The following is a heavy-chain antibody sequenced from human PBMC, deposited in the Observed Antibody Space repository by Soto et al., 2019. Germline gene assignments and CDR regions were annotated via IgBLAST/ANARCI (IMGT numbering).Heavy chain of an antibody. J-gene: IGHJ4*02. V-gene: IGHV1-69*13. CDR3: ATAPSSGPLLRFLEWFPDY. CDR1: GGTFSSYA. Sequence: SVKVSCKASGGTFSSYAISWVRQAPGQGLEWMGGIIPIFGTANYAQKFQGRVTITADESTSTAYMELSSLRSEDTAVYYCATAPSSGPLLRFLEWFPDYWGQGTLVTVSS. CDR2: IIPIFGTA. D-gene: IGHD3-3*01.